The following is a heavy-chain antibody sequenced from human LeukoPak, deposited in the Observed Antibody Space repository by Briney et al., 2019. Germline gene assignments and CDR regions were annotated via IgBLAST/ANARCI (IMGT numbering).Heavy chain of an antibody. D-gene: IGHD5-24*01. Sequence: GGSLRLSCAASGFTFSDYYMSWIRQAPGKGLEWVANIKQDGSEKNYVDFVKGRFTISRDNAKNSLDLQMNSLRAEDTAMYYCARARGDGYQWYFDLWGRGTLVTVSS. CDR1: GFTFSDYY. V-gene: IGHV3-7*01. CDR2: IKQDGSEK. J-gene: IGHJ2*01. CDR3: ARARGDGYQWYFDL.